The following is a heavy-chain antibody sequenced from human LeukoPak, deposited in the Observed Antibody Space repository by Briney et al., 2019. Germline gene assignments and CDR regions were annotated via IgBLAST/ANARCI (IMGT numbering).Heavy chain of an antibody. CDR3: ATEDGAYSGSYRYLYYFDY. J-gene: IGHJ4*02. Sequence: ASVKVSCKASGYTFTSYYMHWVRQAPGQGLEWMGIINPSGGSTIYAQKFQGRVTMTEDTSTDTAYMELSSLRSEDTAVYYCATEDGAYSGSYRYLYYFDYWGQGTLVTVSS. D-gene: IGHD1-26*01. CDR1: GYTFTSYY. V-gene: IGHV1-46*01. CDR2: INPSGGST.